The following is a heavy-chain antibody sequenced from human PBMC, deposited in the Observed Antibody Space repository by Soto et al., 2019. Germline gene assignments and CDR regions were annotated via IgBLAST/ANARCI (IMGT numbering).Heavy chain of an antibody. V-gene: IGHV4-34*01. CDR2: INHSGST. D-gene: IGHD3-3*01. CDR1: GGSFSCYY. Sequence: PSETLSRTCAVYGGSFSCYYWSWIRQPPGKGLEWIGEINHSGSTNYNPSLKSRVTISVDTSKNQFSLKLSSVTAADTAVYYCAIEVTIFGVVTDYWGQGTLVTVSS. J-gene: IGHJ4*02. CDR3: AIEVTIFGVVTDY.